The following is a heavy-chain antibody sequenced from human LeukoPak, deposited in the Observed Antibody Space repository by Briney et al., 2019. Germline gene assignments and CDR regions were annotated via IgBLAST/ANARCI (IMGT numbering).Heavy chain of an antibody. Sequence: SETLSLTCAVYGGSFSGYYWSWIRQPPGKGLEWIGEINHSGSTNYNPSLKSRVTISVDTSKNQFSLKLSSVTAADTAVYYCARGRGSSSWYPYYYYMDVWGKGTTVTVSS. J-gene: IGHJ6*03. D-gene: IGHD6-13*01. V-gene: IGHV4-34*01. CDR3: ARGRGSSSWYPYYYYMDV. CDR2: INHSGST. CDR1: GGSFSGYY.